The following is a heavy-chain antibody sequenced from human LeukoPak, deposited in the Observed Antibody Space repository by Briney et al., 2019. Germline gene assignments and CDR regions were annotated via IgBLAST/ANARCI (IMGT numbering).Heavy chain of an antibody. Sequence: PGRSLRLSCAASGFTFSRYGMHWVRQAPGKGLEWVAVIWYDGSNKYYADSVKGRFTISRDNSKNTLYLQMNSLRAEDTAVYYCACRGNAHFDYWGQGTLVTVSS. V-gene: IGHV3-33*01. D-gene: IGHD6-25*01. CDR1: GFTFSRYG. J-gene: IGHJ4*02. CDR2: IWYDGSNK. CDR3: ACRGNAHFDY.